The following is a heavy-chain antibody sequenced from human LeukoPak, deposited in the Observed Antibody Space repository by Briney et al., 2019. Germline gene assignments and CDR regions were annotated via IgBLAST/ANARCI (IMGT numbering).Heavy chain of an antibody. D-gene: IGHD3-16*01. Sequence: GGSLRLSCAASGFTFSSYSMNWVRQAPGKGLEWVSSISSSSSYIYYADSVKGRFTISRDNAMNSLYLQMNRLRAEDTALYYCARESNLGDWGQGTLVTVSS. CDR1: GFTFSSYS. J-gene: IGHJ4*02. CDR3: ARESNLGD. V-gene: IGHV3-21*01. CDR2: ISSSSSYI.